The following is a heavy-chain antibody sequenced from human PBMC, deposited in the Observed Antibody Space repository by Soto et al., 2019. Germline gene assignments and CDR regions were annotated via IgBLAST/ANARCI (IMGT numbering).Heavy chain of an antibody. CDR1: GGSISSGGYY. CDR2: IYYSGST. Sequence: SETLSLTCTVSGGSISSGGYYWSWIRQHPGKGMEWIGYIYYSGSTYYKPSLKSRVTISVDTSKKQLSLKLSSVTAADTAVYYCARGRVYVFLEWLENTYYYYYMGVWGKGTTVTGSS. D-gene: IGHD3-3*01. V-gene: IGHV4-31*03. J-gene: IGHJ6*03. CDR3: ARGRVYVFLEWLENTYYYYYMGV.